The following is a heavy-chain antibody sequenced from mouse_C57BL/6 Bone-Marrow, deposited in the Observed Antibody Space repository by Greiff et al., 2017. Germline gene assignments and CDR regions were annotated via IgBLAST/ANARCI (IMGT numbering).Heavy chain of an antibody. V-gene: IGHV1-19*01. J-gene: IGHJ3*01. CDR1: GYTFTDYY. D-gene: IGHD3-3*01. CDR3: ARKGEKGFAY. Sequence: VQLKESGPVLVKPGASVKMSCKASGYTFTDYYMNWVKQSHGKSLEWIGVINPYNGGTSYNQKFKGKATLTVDKSSSTAYMELNSLTSEDSAVYYCARKGEKGFAYWGQGTLVTVSA. CDR2: INPYNGGT.